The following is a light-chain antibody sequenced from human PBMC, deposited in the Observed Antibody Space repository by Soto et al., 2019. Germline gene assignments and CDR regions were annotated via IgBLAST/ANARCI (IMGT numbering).Light chain of an antibody. CDR3: QQYYRTPLT. V-gene: IGKV1-39*01. CDR1: QGISSY. Sequence: DIQMTQSPSSLSASVGDTVTITCRASQGISSYLNWYQQKPGKAPKLLIYAVFSLQTGVPSRFSGSGSGTDFTLIISSLQPEDFATYYCQQYYRTPLTFGQGTKVDIK. J-gene: IGKJ1*01. CDR2: AVF.